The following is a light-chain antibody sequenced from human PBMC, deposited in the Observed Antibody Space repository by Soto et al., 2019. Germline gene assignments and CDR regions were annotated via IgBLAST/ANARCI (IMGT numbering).Light chain of an antibody. J-gene: IGKJ4*01. CDR1: QSVDND. V-gene: IGKV3D-15*01. CDR2: DAS. CDR3: QQYNNWPLT. Sequence: EIVMTQSPATLSVSPGERATLSCRASQSVDNDLAWYQQKPGQPPGLLIYDASTRATGIPARFSGSQSGTEFTLTISSLLSEDFAVYSCQQYNNWPLTFGGGTKVDIK.